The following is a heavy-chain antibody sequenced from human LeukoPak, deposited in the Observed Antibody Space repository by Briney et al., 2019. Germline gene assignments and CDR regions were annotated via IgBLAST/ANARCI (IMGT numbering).Heavy chain of an antibody. CDR2: ISGSGGST. D-gene: IGHD5-18*01. CDR1: GFTVSTNY. J-gene: IGHJ4*02. V-gene: IGHV3-23*01. CDR3: AKDSGDTAMVL. Sequence: GGSLRLSCAASGFTVSTNYMSWVRQAPGKGLEWVSAISGSGGSTYYADSVKGRFTISRDNSKNTLYLQMNSLRAEDTAVYYCAKDSGDTAMVLWGQGTLVTVSS.